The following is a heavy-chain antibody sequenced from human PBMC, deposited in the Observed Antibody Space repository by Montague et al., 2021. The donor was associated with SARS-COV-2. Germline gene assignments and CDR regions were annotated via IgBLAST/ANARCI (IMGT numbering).Heavy chain of an antibody. V-gene: IGHV4-59*01. D-gene: IGHD5-18*01. CDR1: GGSISGYY. CDR3: AREYRIELWQTNWYFGL. J-gene: IGHJ2*01. Sequence: SETLSLTCSVSGGSISGYYWSWIRQPPGKGLEWIGYIYHSGNTKYYPSLKSRVSISVGTSKNQFSLRLSSVTAADTAVYYCAREYRIELWQTNWYFGLWGRGTLVTVSS. CDR2: IYHSGNT.